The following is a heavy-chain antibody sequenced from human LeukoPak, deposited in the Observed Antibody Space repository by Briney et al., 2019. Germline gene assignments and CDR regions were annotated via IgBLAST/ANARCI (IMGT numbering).Heavy chain of an antibody. D-gene: IGHD3-22*01. CDR1: GFTVSSNY. CDR2: IYSGGST. Sequence: GGSLRLSCAASGFTVSSNYMSWVRQAPGKGLEWVSVIYSGGSTYYADSVKGRFTISRDNSKNTLYLQMNSLRAEDTAVYYCAGGYDSSGYTPLDDAFDIWGQGTMVTVSS. V-gene: IGHV3-53*01. CDR3: AGGYDSSGYTPLDDAFDI. J-gene: IGHJ3*02.